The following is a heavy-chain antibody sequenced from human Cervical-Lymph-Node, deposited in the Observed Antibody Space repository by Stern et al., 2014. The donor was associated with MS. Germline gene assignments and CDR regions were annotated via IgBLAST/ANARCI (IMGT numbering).Heavy chain of an antibody. V-gene: IGHV3-11*06. CDR3: ARVEQQLVPYYFDY. CDR2: ISSSSSYT. D-gene: IGHD6-13*01. Sequence: VQLVESGGGLVKPGGSPRLSCAASGFTFSDYYMSWIRQAPGKGLEWVSYISSSSSYTNYADSVKGRFTISRDNAKNSLYLQMNSLRAEDTAVYYCARVEQQLVPYYFDYWGQGTLVTVSS. J-gene: IGHJ4*02. CDR1: GFTFSDYY.